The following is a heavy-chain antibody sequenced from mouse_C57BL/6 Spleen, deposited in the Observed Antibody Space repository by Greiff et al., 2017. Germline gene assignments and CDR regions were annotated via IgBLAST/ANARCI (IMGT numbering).Heavy chain of an antibody. CDR3: AREDYYYGSSYY. J-gene: IGHJ2*01. CDR2: IYPGDGDT. D-gene: IGHD1-1*01. V-gene: IGHV1-80*01. CDR1: GYAFSSYW. Sequence: VQLQESGAELVKPGASVKISCKASGYAFSSYWMNWVKQRPGKGLEWIGQIYPGDGDTNYNGKFKGKATLTADKSSSTAYMQLSSLTSEDSAVYFCAREDYYYGSSYYWGQGTTLTVSS.